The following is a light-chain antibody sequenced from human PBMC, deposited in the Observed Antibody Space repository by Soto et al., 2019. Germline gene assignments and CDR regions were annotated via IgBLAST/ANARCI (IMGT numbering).Light chain of an antibody. CDR2: GAS. V-gene: IGKV3-20*01. CDR3: QQYGYCPPFT. J-gene: IGKJ3*01. CDR1: QSVPSTY. Sequence: EIVLTQSPGTLSLSPGERATLSCRASQSVPSTYLAWYQQKPGQAPRLLIYGASTRAPGIPDRFSGNGSGTDVTLTISSLAPEDFAVYFCQQYGYCPPFTFGPGTKVDIK.